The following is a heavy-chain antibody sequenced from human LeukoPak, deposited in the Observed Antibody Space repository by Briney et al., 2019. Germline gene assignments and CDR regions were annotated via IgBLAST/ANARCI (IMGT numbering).Heavy chain of an antibody. CDR1: GFTFSSYS. CDR3: ARDRGYCSGGSCYLNWFDP. V-gene: IGHV3-21*01. D-gene: IGHD2-15*01. J-gene: IGHJ5*02. Sequence: GGSLRLSCAASGFTFSSYSMNWVRQAPGKGLEWVSSISSSSSYIYYADSVKGRFTISRDNAKNTLYLQMNSLRAEDTAVYYCARDRGYCSGGSCYLNWFDPWGQGTLVTVSS. CDR2: ISSSSSYI.